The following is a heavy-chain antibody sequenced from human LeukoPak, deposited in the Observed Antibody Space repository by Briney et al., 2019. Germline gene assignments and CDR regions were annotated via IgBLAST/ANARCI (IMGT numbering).Heavy chain of an antibody. CDR3: ARDFGGYDGDYYYYYYMDV. Sequence: GGPLTLFCAASGFPFSSYSMNWVRQAPGKGLEWVSSIITSSSYIYYADSVKGRFTISRDNAKNSLYLQMNSLRAEDTAVYYCARDFGGYDGDYYYYYYMDVWGKGTTVTVSS. CDR2: IITSSSYI. J-gene: IGHJ6*03. CDR1: GFPFSSYS. V-gene: IGHV3-21*01. D-gene: IGHD5-12*01.